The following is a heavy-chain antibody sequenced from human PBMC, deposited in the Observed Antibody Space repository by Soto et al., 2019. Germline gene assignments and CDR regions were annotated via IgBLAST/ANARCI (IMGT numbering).Heavy chain of an antibody. D-gene: IGHD6-13*01. J-gene: IGHJ4*02. CDR1: GFTFSSYG. V-gene: IGHV3-33*01. CDR2: IWYDGSNK. Sequence: QVQLVESGGGVXXXXXXLRLSCAASGFTFSSYGMHWVRQAPGKGLEWVAVIWYDGSNKYYADSVKGRFTISRDNSKNTLYLQMNSLRAEDTAVYYCARWGIAAGDYWGQGTLVTVSS. CDR3: ARWGIAAGDY.